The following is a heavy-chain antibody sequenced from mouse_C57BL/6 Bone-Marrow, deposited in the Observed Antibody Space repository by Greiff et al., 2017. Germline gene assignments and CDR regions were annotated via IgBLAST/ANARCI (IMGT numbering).Heavy chain of an antibody. V-gene: IGHV1-15*01. CDR3: PYYYGSSPHWYFDV. Sequence: VQLQQSGAELVRPGASVTLSCKASGYTFTDYEMHWVKQTPVHGLEWIGAIDPETGGTAYNQKFKGKAILTADKSSSTAYMELRSLTSEDSAVYYCPYYYGSSPHWYFDVWGTGTTVTVSS. D-gene: IGHD1-1*01. CDR1: GYTFTDYE. CDR2: IDPETGGT. J-gene: IGHJ1*03.